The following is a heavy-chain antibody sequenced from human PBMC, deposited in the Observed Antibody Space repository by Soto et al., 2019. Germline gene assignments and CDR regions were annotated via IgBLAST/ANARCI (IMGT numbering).Heavy chain of an antibody. CDR2: ISYDGSNK. J-gene: IGHJ4*02. CDR1: GFTFSSYA. Sequence: PGGSLRLSCAASGFTFSSYAMHWVRQAPGKGLEWVAVISYDGSNKYYADSVKGRFTISRDNSKNTLYLQMNSLRAEDTAVYYCARVLIAARPPLDYWGQGTLVTVSS. CDR3: ARVLIAARPPLDY. V-gene: IGHV3-30-3*01. D-gene: IGHD6-6*01.